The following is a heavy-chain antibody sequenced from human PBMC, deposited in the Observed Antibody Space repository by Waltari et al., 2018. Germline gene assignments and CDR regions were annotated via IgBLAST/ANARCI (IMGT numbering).Heavy chain of an antibody. D-gene: IGHD3-9*01. V-gene: IGHV3-74*01. CDR3: ARDLDWVLFDS. Sequence: EVQLVESGGGLVQPGGSLRLACAASGFSFSTYWMHWVRPAPGKGLVWGSRIKYDGSTRAYADSVKGRFTISRDNARNTLFLQMSGLRAEDTAVYYCARDLDWVLFDSWGQGTLVTVSS. J-gene: IGHJ4*02. CDR1: GFSFSTYW. CDR2: IKYDGSTR.